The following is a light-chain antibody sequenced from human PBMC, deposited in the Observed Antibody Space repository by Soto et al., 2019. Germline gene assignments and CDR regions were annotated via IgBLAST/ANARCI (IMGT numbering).Light chain of an antibody. CDR2: KAS. CDR3: QQYSTYQWT. J-gene: IGKJ1*01. V-gene: IGKV1-5*03. CDR1: QSINSW. Sequence: DIQMTQSPSTLSASVGDRVTITCRASQSINSWLAWYQQKPGKAPKVLIYKASGLESGVPSRFSGSGSGTDFTLTISSLQPDDFATYYCQQYSTYQWTFGQGTKVEI.